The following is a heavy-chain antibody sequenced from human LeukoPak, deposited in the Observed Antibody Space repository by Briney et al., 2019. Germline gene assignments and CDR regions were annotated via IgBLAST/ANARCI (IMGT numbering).Heavy chain of an antibody. CDR1: GGSISSGSYY. J-gene: IGHJ4*02. CDR2: IYTSGST. CDR3: ARGSYDSSGYYGIASDY. Sequence: PSQTLSLTCTVSGGSISSGSYYWSWIRQPAGKGLEWIGRIYTSGSTNYNPSLKSRVTISVDTSKNQFSLKLSSVTAADTAVYYCARGSYDSSGYYGIASDYWGQGTLVTVSS. V-gene: IGHV4-61*02. D-gene: IGHD3-22*01.